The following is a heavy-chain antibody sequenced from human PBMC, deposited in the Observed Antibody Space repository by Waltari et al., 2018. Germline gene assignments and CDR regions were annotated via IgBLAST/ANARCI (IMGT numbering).Heavy chain of an antibody. D-gene: IGHD3-9*01. CDR2: IYDSGST. CDR3: ARVSRSFDWLHGMDV. Sequence: QLQLQASGPGLVKPSATLSLTCTVSGGSISISGYYWGWIRQPPGKGLEWIGSIYDSGSTYYTPSLNSRVTMSVDTSKNQFFLNLSPATAADTAVYYCARVSRSFDWLHGMDVWGQGTTVTVSS. CDR1: GGSISISGYY. J-gene: IGHJ6*02. V-gene: IGHV4-39*01.